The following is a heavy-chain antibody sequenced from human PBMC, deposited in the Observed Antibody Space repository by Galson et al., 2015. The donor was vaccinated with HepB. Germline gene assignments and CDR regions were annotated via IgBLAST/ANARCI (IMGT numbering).Heavy chain of an antibody. CDR2: ISAYNGNT. Sequence: SVKVSCKASGYTFPSYGISWVRQAPGQGLEWMGWISAYNGNTNYAQNFQGRVTMTTDTSTSTGYMELRSLRSDDTAVYYCARDSKDDSSGYYSLDGADYWGQGTLVTVSS. V-gene: IGHV1-18*04. D-gene: IGHD3-22*01. CDR1: GYTFPSYG. J-gene: IGHJ4*02. CDR3: ARDSKDDSSGYYSLDGADY.